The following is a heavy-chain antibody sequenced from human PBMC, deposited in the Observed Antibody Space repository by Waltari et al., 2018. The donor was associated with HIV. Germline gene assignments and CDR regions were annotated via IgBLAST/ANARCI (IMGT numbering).Heavy chain of an antibody. CDR2: INHSGST. V-gene: IGHV4-34*01. CDR3: ARENPNYYGMDV. CDR1: GGSFSGYY. Sequence: QVQLQQWGAGLLKPSETLSLTCAVYGGSFSGYYWSWIRQSPGKGLEWIGEINHSGSTNYNLCLKSRVSISVDTSKNQFSLKLSSVTAAETAVYYLARENPNYYGMDVWGQGTTVTVSS. J-gene: IGHJ6*02.